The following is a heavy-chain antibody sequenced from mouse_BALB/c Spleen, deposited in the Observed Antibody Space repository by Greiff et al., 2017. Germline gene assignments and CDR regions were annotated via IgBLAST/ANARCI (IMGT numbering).Heavy chain of an antibody. CDR2: INPSNGRT. CDR1: GYTFTSYW. V-gene: IGHV1S81*02. Sequence: VQLQQPGAELVKPGASVKLSCKASGYTFTSYWMHWVKQRPGQGLEWIGEINPSNGRTNYNEKFKSKATLTVDKSSSTAYMQLSSLTSEDSAVYYCARLGDGWFADWGQGTLVTVSA. CDR3: ARLGDGWFAD. J-gene: IGHJ3*01. D-gene: IGHD3-3*01.